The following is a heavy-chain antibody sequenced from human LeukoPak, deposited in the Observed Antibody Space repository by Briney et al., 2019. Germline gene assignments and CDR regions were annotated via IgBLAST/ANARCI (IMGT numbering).Heavy chain of an antibody. CDR3: AKANVLLWFGEFADV. D-gene: IGHD3-10*01. J-gene: IGHJ6*02. CDR1: GFTFSSYS. Sequence: GGSLRLSCAASGFTFSSYSMNWVRQAPGKGLEWVSYISSSSSTIYYADSVKGRFTISRDNSKNTLYLQMNSLRAEDTAVYYCAKANVLLWFGEFADVWGQGTTVTVSS. V-gene: IGHV3-48*01. CDR2: ISSSSSTI.